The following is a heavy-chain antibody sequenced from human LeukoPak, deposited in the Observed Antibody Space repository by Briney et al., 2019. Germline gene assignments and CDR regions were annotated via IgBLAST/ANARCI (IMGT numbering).Heavy chain of an antibody. J-gene: IGHJ4*02. Sequence: PSETLSLTCTVSGGSISSHYWSWIRQPPGKGLEWIGYIFYSGSTNYNPSLKSRVTISVDTSKNQFSLKLSSVTAADAAVYYCARNPTYYYDSSLDWGQGTLVTVSS. CDR2: IFYSGST. D-gene: IGHD3-22*01. CDR3: ARNPTYYYDSSLD. CDR1: GGSISSHY. V-gene: IGHV4-59*11.